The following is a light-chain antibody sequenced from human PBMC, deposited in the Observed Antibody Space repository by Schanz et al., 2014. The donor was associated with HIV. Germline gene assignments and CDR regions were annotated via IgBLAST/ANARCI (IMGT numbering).Light chain of an antibody. Sequence: QSALTQPPSASGSPGQSVTISCTGTSTDVDNYKYVSWYQQEPGKAPKLIIFEVSKRPSGVPDRFSGSKSGDTASLTVSGLQAEDEADYYCSSYTSSSTLVFGGGTKLTVL. J-gene: IGLJ2*01. CDR1: STDVDNYKY. V-gene: IGLV2-8*01. CDR2: EVS. CDR3: SSYTSSSTLV.